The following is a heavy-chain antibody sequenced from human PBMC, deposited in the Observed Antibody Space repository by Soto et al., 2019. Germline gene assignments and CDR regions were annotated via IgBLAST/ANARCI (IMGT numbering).Heavy chain of an antibody. CDR1: GFTFSSYG. CDR2: ISSSSSTI. CDR3: ARASTGDYYYYYGMDV. V-gene: IGHV3-48*02. Sequence: EVQLVGSGGGLVQPGGSLRLSCAASGFTFSSYGMNWVRQAPGKGREWVSYISSSSSTIYYADSVKGRFTVSRDNDKKSLYLQMNSLRDEDTAVYYCARASTGDYYYYYGMDVWGQGTTVTVSS. J-gene: IGHJ6*02.